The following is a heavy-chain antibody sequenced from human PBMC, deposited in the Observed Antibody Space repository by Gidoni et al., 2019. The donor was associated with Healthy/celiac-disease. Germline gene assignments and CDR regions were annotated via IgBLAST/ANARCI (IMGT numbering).Heavy chain of an antibody. CDR3: ARDWMYSSSWYYYYFDY. D-gene: IGHD6-13*01. V-gene: IGHV4-39*07. J-gene: IGHJ4*02. CDR2: IYYSGST. CDR1: GGSISSSSYY. Sequence: QLQLQESGPGLVKPSETLSLTCTVSGGSISSSSYYWGWIRQPPGKGLAWIGSIYYSGSTYYNPSLKSRVTISVDTSKNQFSLKLSSVTAADTAVYYCARDWMYSSSWYYYYFDYWGQGTLVTVSS.